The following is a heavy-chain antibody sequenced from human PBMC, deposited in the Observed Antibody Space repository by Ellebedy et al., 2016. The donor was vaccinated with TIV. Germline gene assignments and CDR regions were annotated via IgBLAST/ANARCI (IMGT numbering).Heavy chain of an antibody. V-gene: IGHV4-31*03. Sequence: SETLSLXCTVSGGSISSGGYYWSWIRQHPGKGLEWIGYIYYSGSTYYNPSLKSRVTISVDTSKNQFSLKLSSVTAADTAVYYCARVASSNWYSYYYYYMDVWGKGTTVTVSS. J-gene: IGHJ6*03. D-gene: IGHD6-13*01. CDR2: IYYSGST. CDR3: ARVASSNWYSYYYYYMDV. CDR1: GGSISSGGYY.